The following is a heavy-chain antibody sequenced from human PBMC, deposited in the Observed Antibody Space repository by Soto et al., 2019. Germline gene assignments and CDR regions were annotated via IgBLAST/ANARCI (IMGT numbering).Heavy chain of an antibody. V-gene: IGHV3-23*01. Sequence: EVQLLESGGGLVQPGGSLRLSCAASGFTFSNYAMSWVRQAPGKGLEWVATMSGGGALIDYADSLKGRFTISSDNSRNTLHLEINSLRAEDTAVYYCTKLRTITTGASDCWGQGTLVTVSS. CDR2: MSGGGALI. CDR1: GFTFSNYA. D-gene: IGHD1-1*01. CDR3: TKLRTITTGASDC. J-gene: IGHJ4*02.